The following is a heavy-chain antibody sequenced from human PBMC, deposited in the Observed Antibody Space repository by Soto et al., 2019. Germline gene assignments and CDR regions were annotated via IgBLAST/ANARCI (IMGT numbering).Heavy chain of an antibody. Sequence: ASVKVSCKVSGYTLTKLSMHWVRQAPGQGLEWMGGFDPEDGNTIYAQKFQGRVTMTEDTSTDTAYMELSSLRSEDTAVYYCATAGQVTTRFFHYFDYWGQGTMVTVYS. D-gene: IGHD4-17*01. CDR1: GYTLTKLS. CDR2: FDPEDGNT. CDR3: ATAGQVTTRFFHYFDY. V-gene: IGHV1-24*01. J-gene: IGHJ4*01.